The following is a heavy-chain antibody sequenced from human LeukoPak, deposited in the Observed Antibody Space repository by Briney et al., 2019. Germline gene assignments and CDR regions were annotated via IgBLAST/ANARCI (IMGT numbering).Heavy chain of an antibody. CDR3: ARVRRITIFGVVDFDI. CDR1: GFTFSSYA. CDR2: ISYDGSNK. J-gene: IGHJ3*02. V-gene: IGHV3-30-3*01. Sequence: PGRSLRLSCAASGFTFSSYAMHWVRQAPGKGLEWVAVISYDGSNKYYADSVKGRFTISRDNSKNTLYLQMNSLRAEDTAVYYCARVRRITIFGVVDFDIWGQGTMVTVSS. D-gene: IGHD3-3*01.